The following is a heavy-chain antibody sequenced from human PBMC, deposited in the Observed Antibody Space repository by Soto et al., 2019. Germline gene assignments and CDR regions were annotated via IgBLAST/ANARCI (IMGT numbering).Heavy chain of an antibody. D-gene: IGHD3-3*01. CDR3: ARDRYYDFWSGYYGTYYYGMDV. J-gene: IGHJ6*02. V-gene: IGHV4-34*01. CDR1: GGSFSGYY. CDR2: INHSGST. Sequence: PSETLSLTCAVYGGSFSGYYWSWIRQPPGKGLEWIGEINHSGSTNYNPSLKSRVTISVDTSKNQFSLKLSSVTAADTAVYCCARDRYYDFWSGYYGTYYYGMDVWGQGTTVTVSS.